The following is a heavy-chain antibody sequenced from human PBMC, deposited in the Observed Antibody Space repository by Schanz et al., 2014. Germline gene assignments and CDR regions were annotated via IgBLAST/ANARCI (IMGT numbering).Heavy chain of an antibody. CDR2: IHYSGST. V-gene: IGHV4-59*08. CDR1: GGSIRNYY. CDR3: ARLNYDSSGYPYYYGVDV. J-gene: IGHJ6*02. Sequence: QLQLQESGPGLVKPSETLSLTCSVSGGSIRNYYWNWIRQPPGKGVEWIGYIHYSGSTNYNPSLGSRAAMPLDPSKNRSSRKLSSGTAADTAVYYCARLNYDSSGYPYYYGVDVWGQGTTVTVSS. D-gene: IGHD3-22*01.